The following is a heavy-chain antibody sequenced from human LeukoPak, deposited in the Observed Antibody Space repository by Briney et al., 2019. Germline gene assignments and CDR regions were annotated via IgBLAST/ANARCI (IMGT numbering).Heavy chain of an antibody. J-gene: IGHJ6*02. CDR1: GYGFTIYG. Sequence: APVTVSFTSSGYGFTIYGISWGRQAPGQGLEWMGWISAYNGNTNYAQKLQGRATMTTDTSTSTAYMELTSMRSDDTAVYYCARIVAYYDSSGYYSDYYYGMDVWGPGTTVTVSS. CDR2: ISAYNGNT. V-gene: IGHV1-18*01. CDR3: ARIVAYYDSSGYYSDYYYGMDV. D-gene: IGHD3-22*01.